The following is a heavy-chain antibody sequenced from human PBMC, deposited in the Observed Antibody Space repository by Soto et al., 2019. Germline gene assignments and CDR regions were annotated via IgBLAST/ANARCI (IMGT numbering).Heavy chain of an antibody. V-gene: IGHV4-39*01. CDR1: GGSISSSGYY. D-gene: IGHD4-4*01. CDR3: ARGRTVTTDDYYYYMDV. Sequence: SETLSLTCTVSGGSISSSGYYWGWIRQPPGKGLEWIGSIYYSGSTYYKPSLKSRVTISVDTSMNQFSLKLSSVTAADTAVYYCARGRTVTTDDYYYYMDVWGKGTTVTVSS. CDR2: IYYSGST. J-gene: IGHJ6*03.